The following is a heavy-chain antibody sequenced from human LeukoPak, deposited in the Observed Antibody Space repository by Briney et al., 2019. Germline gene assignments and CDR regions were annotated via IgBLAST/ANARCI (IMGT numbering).Heavy chain of an antibody. CDR3: AREILYDSSGYSLFDY. J-gene: IGHJ4*02. CDR2: INHSGST. V-gene: IGHV4-34*01. Sequence: SETLSLTCAVYGGSFSGYYWSWIHQPPGKGLEWIGEINHSGSTNYNPSLKSRVTISVDTSKNQFSLKLSSVTAADTAVYYCAREILYDSSGYSLFDYWGQGTLVTVSS. CDR1: GGSFSGYY. D-gene: IGHD3-22*01.